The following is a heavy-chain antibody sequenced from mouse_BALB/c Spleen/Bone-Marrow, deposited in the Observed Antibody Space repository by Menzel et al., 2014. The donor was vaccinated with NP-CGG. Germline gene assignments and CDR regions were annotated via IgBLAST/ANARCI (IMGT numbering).Heavy chain of an antibody. V-gene: IGHV1-69*02. D-gene: IGHD2-3*01. CDR3: ARWLLRYYAMDD. CDR2: IDPSDSYT. Sequence: VKLMESGAELVKPGASVKLSCKASGYTFTSYWMHWVKQRPGQGLEWVGEIDPSDSYTNYNQKFKGKATLTVDKSSSTAFMQLSSPTSEDSAVYFCARWLLRYYAMDDWGQGTSVTVSS. CDR1: GYTFTSYW. J-gene: IGHJ4*01.